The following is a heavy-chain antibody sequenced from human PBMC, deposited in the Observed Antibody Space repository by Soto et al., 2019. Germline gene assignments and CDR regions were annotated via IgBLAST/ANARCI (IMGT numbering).Heavy chain of an antibody. D-gene: IGHD2-2*01. CDR3: ARGVVPAAPSGHYYYYYMDV. V-gene: IGHV3-11*01. Sequence: QVQLVESGGGLVKPGGSLRLSCAASGFTFSDYYMSWIRQAPGKGLEWVSYISSSGSTIYYADSVKGRFTISRDNAKNSLYLQMNSLRAEDTAVYYCARGVVPAAPSGHYYYYYMDVLGKGTTVTVSS. J-gene: IGHJ6*03. CDR1: GFTFSDYY. CDR2: ISSSGSTI.